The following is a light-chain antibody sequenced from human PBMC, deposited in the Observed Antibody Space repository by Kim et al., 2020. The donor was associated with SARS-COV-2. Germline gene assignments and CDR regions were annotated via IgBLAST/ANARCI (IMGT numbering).Light chain of an antibody. CDR3: KAWDNNTGV. J-gene: IGLJ3*02. CDR1: KLVEKD. Sequence: GKTARIRCTEDKLVEKDGCWKKQKPGQSPGLGIYEDKKRHSGNPERCCGANSGNTAILTSSGTQAMDEADYYCKAWDNNTGVFGGGTQLNVL. V-gene: IGLV3-1*01. CDR2: EDK.